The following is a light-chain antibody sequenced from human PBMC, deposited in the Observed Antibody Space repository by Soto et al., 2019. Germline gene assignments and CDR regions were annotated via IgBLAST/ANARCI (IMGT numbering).Light chain of an antibody. J-gene: IGKJ2*01. CDR2: AAS. V-gene: IGKV1-39*01. Sequence: DIQMTQSPSSLSASVGDRVTITCRASQSIGISLNWYQQKPGKAPKLLIFAASSLQSRVPSRFSGSGSGTDFTLTISSLQPEDFAVYYCQHYGNSAPYTFGQGTKLEIK. CDR3: QHYGNSAPYT. CDR1: QSIGIS.